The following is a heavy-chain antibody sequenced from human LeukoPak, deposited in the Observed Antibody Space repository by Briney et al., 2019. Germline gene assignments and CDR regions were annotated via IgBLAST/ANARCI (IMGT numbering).Heavy chain of an antibody. D-gene: IGHD5-18*01. Sequence: SETLSLTCAVYGGSFSGYYWSWIRQPPGKGLEWIGEINHSGSTNYNPSLKSRVTISVDTSKNQVSLKLSSVTAADTAVYYCARAGGYSYGYDYWGQGTLVTVSS. V-gene: IGHV4-34*01. CDR3: ARAGGYSYGYDY. J-gene: IGHJ4*02. CDR2: INHSGST. CDR1: GGSFSGYY.